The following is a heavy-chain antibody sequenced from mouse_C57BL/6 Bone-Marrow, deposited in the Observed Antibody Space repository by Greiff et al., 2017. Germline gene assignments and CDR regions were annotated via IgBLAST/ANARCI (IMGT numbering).Heavy chain of an antibody. CDR1: GYTFTSYW. V-gene: IGHV1-64*01. Sequence: VQLQQPGAELVKPGASVKLSCKASGYTFTSYWMHWVKQRPGQGLEWIGMIHPNSGSTNYNEKFKSKATLTVDKSSSTAYMQLSSLTSEDSAVYYCARREVGRGFAYWGQGTLVTVAA. CDR3: ARREVGRGFAY. D-gene: IGHD4-1*01. CDR2: IHPNSGST. J-gene: IGHJ3*01.